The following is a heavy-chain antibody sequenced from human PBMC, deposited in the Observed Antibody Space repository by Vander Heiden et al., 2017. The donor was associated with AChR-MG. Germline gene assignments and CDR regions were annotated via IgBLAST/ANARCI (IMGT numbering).Heavy chain of an antibody. CDR2: MNPNSGNT. CDR3: ARGDWGRGYSYGPKGY. V-gene: IGHV1-8*01. J-gene: IGHJ4*02. D-gene: IGHD5-18*01. Sequence: QVQLVQSGAEVKKPGASVKISCKASGYTFTSYDINWVRQATGQGLEWMGWMNPNSGNTGYAQKFQGRVTMTRNTSISTAYMELSSLRSEDTAVYYCARGDWGRGYSYGPKGYWGQGTLVTVSS. CDR1: GYTFTSYD.